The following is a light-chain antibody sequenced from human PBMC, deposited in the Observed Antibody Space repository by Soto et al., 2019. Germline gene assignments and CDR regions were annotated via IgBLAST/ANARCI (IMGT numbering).Light chain of an antibody. Sequence: DIPMTQSPSTVSASVGDRVTITCRASQSIGSWLAWYQQKPGKAPKFLIYDASILEAGVPSSFSGSGSGTEFTLTISSLQPDDFATYYCQQYDSYSPTFGQGTKVEIK. CDR1: QSIGSW. CDR3: QQYDSYSPT. J-gene: IGKJ1*01. CDR2: DAS. V-gene: IGKV1-5*01.